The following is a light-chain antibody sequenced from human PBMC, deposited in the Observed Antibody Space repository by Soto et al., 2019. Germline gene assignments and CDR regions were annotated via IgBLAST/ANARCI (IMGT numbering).Light chain of an antibody. CDR2: GAS. CDR1: ESVSDNY. Sequence: EIVLTQSPGTLSLSPGERATLSCRASESVSDNYLAWYQQRSGQAPRLVIYGASSRASAVPDRFSGSGSGADFTLTIRRLEQEDFAVYYCQQYGSSPLTFCGGTKVEIK. V-gene: IGKV3-20*01. J-gene: IGKJ4*01. CDR3: QQYGSSPLT.